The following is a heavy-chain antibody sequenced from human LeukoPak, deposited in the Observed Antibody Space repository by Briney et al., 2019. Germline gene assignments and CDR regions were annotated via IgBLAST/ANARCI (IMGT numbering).Heavy chain of an antibody. D-gene: IGHD6-6*01. CDR2: IVVGSGNT. CDR3: AAGQLTGIEVDAFDI. CDR1: GFTFTSSA. J-gene: IGHJ3*02. V-gene: IGHV1-58*01. Sequence: ASVKASCKASGFTFTSSAVQWVRQARGQRLEWIGWIVVGSGNTNYAQKFQERVTITRDMSTSTAYMELSSLRSEDTAVYYCAAGQLTGIEVDAFDIWGQGTMVTVSS.